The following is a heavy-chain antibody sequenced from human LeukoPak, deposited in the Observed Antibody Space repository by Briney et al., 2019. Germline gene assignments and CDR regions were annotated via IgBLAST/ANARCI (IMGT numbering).Heavy chain of an antibody. CDR2: ISYDGSNK. J-gene: IGHJ4*02. V-gene: IGHV3-30*04. Sequence: QPGGSLRLSCAASGFTFNSYAMHWVRQAPGKGLEWVAVISYDGSNKYYADSVKGRFTISRDNSKNTLYLQMNSLRAEDTAVYYCARSPASYSSSWKLPYYFDYWGQGTLVTVSS. D-gene: IGHD6-13*01. CDR1: GFTFNSYA. CDR3: ARSPASYSSSWKLPYYFDY.